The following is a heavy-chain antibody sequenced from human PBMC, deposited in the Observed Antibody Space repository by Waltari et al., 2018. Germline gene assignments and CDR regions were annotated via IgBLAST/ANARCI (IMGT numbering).Heavy chain of an antibody. J-gene: IGHJ4*02. CDR2: IKQDGSEN. D-gene: IGHD1-1*01. Sequence: EVQLVESGGGLVQPGGSMRLSCAASGFTFSSYWMSWVRQAPGKGLEWVANIKQDGSENYYVDSMKGRFTISRDNAKNSLYLQMNSLRAEDTAVYYCARMTTGLFDYWGQGTLVTVSS. CDR3: ARMTTGLFDY. V-gene: IGHV3-7*01. CDR1: GFTFSSYW.